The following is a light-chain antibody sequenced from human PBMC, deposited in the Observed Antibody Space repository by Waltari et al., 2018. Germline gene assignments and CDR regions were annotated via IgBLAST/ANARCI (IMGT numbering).Light chain of an antibody. J-gene: IGLJ3*02. V-gene: IGLV1-44*01. CDR2: AHY. Sequence: QSVLTQPPLASGTPGQRVTISCSGNSSNIGINTVTWYQQLPGTAPNLLIYAHYQRPSGVPDRFSASKSDTSASLAISGLQSEDGADYFCATWDDSLNGRVFGGGTKLAVL. CDR1: SSNIGINT. CDR3: ATWDDSLNGRV.